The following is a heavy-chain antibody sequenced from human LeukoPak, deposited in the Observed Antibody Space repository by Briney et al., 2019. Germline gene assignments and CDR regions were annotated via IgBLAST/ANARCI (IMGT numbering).Heavy chain of an antibody. D-gene: IGHD6-19*01. J-gene: IGHJ6*02. V-gene: IGHV1-46*01. Sequence: ASVKVSCKASGYTFTSYYMHWVRQDPGQGLEWMGVINPSGGSTSYAQKFQGRVTMTRDTSTSTVYMELSSLRSEDTAVYYCAREGGAVAGTLSHGMDVWGQGTTVTVSS. CDR2: INPSGGST. CDR3: AREGGAVAGTLSHGMDV. CDR1: GYTFTSYY.